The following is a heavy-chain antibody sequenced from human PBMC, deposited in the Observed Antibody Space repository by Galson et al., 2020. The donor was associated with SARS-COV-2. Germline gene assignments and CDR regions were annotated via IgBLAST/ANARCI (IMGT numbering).Heavy chain of an antibody. D-gene: IGHD3-3*01. CDR3: ARGAQYDFWSGYYTTDNYYGMDV. CDR2: IGVAGDT. CDR1: AFTFSSYD. J-gene: IGHJ6*02. Sequence: GGSLRLSCAVSAFTFSSYDMHWVRQTPGKGLEWVSSIGVAGDTFYAGSVKGRFTISRESAKNSLYLQMNSLRAGDTAVYYCARGAQYDFWSGYYTTDNYYGMDVWGQGTTVTVSS. V-gene: IGHV3-13*01.